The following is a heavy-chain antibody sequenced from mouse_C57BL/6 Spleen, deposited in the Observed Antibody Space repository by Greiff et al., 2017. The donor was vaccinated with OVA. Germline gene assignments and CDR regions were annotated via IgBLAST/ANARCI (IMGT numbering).Heavy chain of an antibody. V-gene: IGHV1-82*01. Sequence: QVQLQQSGPELVKPGASVKISCKASGYAFSSSWMNWVKQRPGKGLEWIGRIYPGDGDTNYNGKFKGKATLTADKSSSTAYMQLSSLTSEDSAVYYCARDGYDGAYWGQGTLVTVSA. J-gene: IGHJ3*01. D-gene: IGHD2-2*01. CDR2: IYPGDGDT. CDR3: ARDGYDGAY. CDR1: GYAFSSSW.